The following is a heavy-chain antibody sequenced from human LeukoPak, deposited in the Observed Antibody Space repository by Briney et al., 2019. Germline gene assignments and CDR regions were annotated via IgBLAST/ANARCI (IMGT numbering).Heavy chain of an antibody. J-gene: IGHJ6*03. CDR2: IIPIFGTA. D-gene: IGHD6-6*01. CDR3: ARDSESIQAARRDYYYYYYMDV. CDR1: GGTFSSYA. V-gene: IGHV1-69*01. Sequence: SVKVSCKASGGTFSSYAISWVRQAPGQGLEWMGGIIPIFGTANYAQKLQGRVTITADESTSTAYMELSSLRSEDTAVYYCARDSESIQAARRDYYYYYYMDVWGKGTTVTVSS.